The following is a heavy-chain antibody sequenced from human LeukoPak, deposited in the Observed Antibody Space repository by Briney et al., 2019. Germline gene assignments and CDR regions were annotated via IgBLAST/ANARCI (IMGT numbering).Heavy chain of an antibody. J-gene: IGHJ4*02. Sequence: SETLSLTCAVYGGSFSGYYWSWIRQPPGKGLEWIGEINHSGSTNYNPPLKSRVTISVDTSKNQFSLKLSSVTAADTAVYYCATSGWSSFDYWGQGTLVTVSS. V-gene: IGHV4-34*01. CDR1: GGSFSGYY. D-gene: IGHD6-19*01. CDR3: ATSGWSSFDY. CDR2: INHSGST.